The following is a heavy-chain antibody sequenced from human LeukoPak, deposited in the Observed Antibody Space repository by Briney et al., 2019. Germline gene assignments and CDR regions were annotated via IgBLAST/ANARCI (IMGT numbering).Heavy chain of an antibody. D-gene: IGHD2-2*01. CDR1: GFTVSSNY. Sequence: GGSLRLSCAASGFTVSSNYMSWVRQAPGKGLEWVSVIYSGGSTYYADSVKGRFTISRDNSKNTLYLQMNSLRAEDTAVYYCARDRGYQLRGYFDYWGQGTLVTASS. V-gene: IGHV3-66*01. J-gene: IGHJ4*02. CDR2: IYSGGST. CDR3: ARDRGYQLRGYFDY.